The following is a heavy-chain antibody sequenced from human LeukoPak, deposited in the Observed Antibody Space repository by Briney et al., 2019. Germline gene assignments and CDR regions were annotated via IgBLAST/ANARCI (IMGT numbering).Heavy chain of an antibody. CDR3: ARETKSRYSRKYNWFDP. CDR2: ISYDGSNK. CDR1: GFTFSSYA. V-gene: IGHV3-30*04. Sequence: GRSLRLSCAASGFTFSSYAMHWVRQAPGKGLEWVAVISYDGSNKYYADSVKGRFTISRDNSKNTLYLQMNSLRAEDTAVYYCARETKSRYSRKYNWFDPWGQGTLVTVSS. D-gene: IGHD6-13*01. J-gene: IGHJ5*02.